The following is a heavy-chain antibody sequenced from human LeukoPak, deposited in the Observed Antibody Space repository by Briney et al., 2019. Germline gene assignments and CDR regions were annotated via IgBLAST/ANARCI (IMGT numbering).Heavy chain of an antibody. CDR1: GNYW. J-gene: IGHJ4*02. Sequence: GGSLRLSCAASGNYWMHWVRQAPGKGLVWVSHINSDGSWTSYADSVKGRFTISKDNAKNTVYLQMNNLRAEVTAVYYCVSFYETYWGRGTLVTVSS. CDR3: VSFYETY. V-gene: IGHV3-74*01. CDR2: INSDGSWT. D-gene: IGHD2-2*01.